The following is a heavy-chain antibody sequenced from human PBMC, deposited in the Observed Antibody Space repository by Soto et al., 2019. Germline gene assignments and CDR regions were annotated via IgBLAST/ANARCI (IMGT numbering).Heavy chain of an antibody. Sequence: EVQLVESGGGLVQPGGSLRLSCAASGFTVSSNYMSWVRQAPGKGLEWVSVVYIGGNTYYAESVEDRFTISRDNFQNMLYLQMNSVRAEYTGVYYWAGSVGGGFDYWGQGTLVTVSS. CDR2: VYIGGNT. CDR1: GFTVSSNY. J-gene: IGHJ4*02. V-gene: IGHV3-66*01. D-gene: IGHD3-16*01. CDR3: AGSVGGGFDY.